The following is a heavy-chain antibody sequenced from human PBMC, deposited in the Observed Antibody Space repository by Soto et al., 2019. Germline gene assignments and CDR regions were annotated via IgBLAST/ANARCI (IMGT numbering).Heavy chain of an antibody. Sequence: SATLSLTCAVYGGSFSGYYWSWIRQPPGKGLEWIGEINHSGSTNYNPSLKSRVTISVDTSKNQFSLKLSSVTAADTAVYYCTIRAHDYYGMDVWGQGTTVTVSS. CDR2: INHSGST. J-gene: IGHJ6*02. V-gene: IGHV4-34*01. CDR3: TIRAHDYYGMDV. CDR1: GGSFSGYY.